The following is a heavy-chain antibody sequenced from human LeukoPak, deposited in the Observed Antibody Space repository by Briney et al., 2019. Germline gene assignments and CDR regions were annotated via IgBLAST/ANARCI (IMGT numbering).Heavy chain of an antibody. CDR1: GFTFSSYA. J-gene: IGHJ3*02. CDR2: ISYDGSNK. CDR3: AREAEYYYDSSLTPQDAFDI. Sequence: GGSLRLSCAASGFTFSSYAMHWVRQAPGKGLEWVAVISYDGSNKYYADSVKGRFPISRDNSKNTLYLQINSLRAEDTAVYYCAREAEYYYDSSLTPQDAFDIWGQGTMVTVSS. V-gene: IGHV3-30*04. D-gene: IGHD3-22*01.